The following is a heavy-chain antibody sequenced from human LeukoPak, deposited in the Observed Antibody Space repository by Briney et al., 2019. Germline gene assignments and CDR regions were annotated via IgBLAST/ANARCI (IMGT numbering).Heavy chain of an antibody. CDR3: ARGGSGYGDYSYFFGLDV. CDR2: ISSSSSTI. D-gene: IGHD3-22*01. Sequence: PGGSLRLSCAASGFTFSSYWMNWVRQAPGKGLEWVSYISSSSSTIYYADSVKGRFTISRDNAKNSLYLQMNSLRDEDTAVYYCARGGSGYGDYSYFFGLDVWGQGTTVTVSS. V-gene: IGHV3-48*02. CDR1: GFTFSSYW. J-gene: IGHJ6*02.